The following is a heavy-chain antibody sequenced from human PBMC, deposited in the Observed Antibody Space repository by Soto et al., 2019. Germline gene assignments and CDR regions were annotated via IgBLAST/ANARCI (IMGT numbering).Heavy chain of an antibody. Sequence: EVKLLESGGGLVPPGASARLSCITSGVIFDNYAMSWVRQSPGRGLEWVAAISGSGHATYYTQSVQGRFIISRDKSKKTVFIQRHNLRAEDTAVYYCAKGRYFDSSGGCANYCGLGTLVTVSS. CDR3: AKGRYFDSSGGCANY. J-gene: IGHJ4*02. CDR2: ISGSGHAT. D-gene: IGHD3-22*01. CDR1: GVIFDNYA. V-gene: IGHV3-23*01.